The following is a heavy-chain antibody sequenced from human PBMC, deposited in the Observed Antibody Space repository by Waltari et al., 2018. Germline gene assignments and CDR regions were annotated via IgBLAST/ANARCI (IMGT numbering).Heavy chain of an antibody. CDR2: ISTGNGHA. Sequence: QVQLLQSGAEVKKPGASVKLSCKASGYTFINHGIHWVRQAPGQRLEWMGWISTGNGHARYSQKFQDRVTITRDTSATTVDMEVTTRKSEDTAVFYGARGGSRAGFDYWGQGTLVTVSS. CDR3: ARGGSRAGFDY. D-gene: IGHD3-10*01. J-gene: IGHJ4*02. CDR1: GYTFINHG. V-gene: IGHV1-3*04.